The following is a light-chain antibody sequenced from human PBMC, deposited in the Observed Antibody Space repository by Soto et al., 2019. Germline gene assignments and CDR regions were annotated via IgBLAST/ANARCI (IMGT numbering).Light chain of an antibody. CDR3: QQSAKTLIT. CDR1: QNIHIY. CDR2: SAS. Sequence: DIQLTQTPSSLSASVGDRVTITFRASQNIHIYLNWYQQKPGKAPRLLIYSASNLQSGAPSRFSGSRSGTEFTLTISSLHPEDFGTYEWQQSAKTLITFGQGTLLDIK. V-gene: IGKV1-39*01. J-gene: IGKJ5*01.